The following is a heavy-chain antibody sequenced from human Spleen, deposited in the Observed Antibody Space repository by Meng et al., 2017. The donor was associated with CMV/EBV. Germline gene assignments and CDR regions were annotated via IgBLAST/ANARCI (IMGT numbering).Heavy chain of an antibody. CDR2: IYYSGST. CDR1: GGSISSGGYY. D-gene: IGHD2-15*01. J-gene: IGHJ5*02. Sequence: TVSGGSISSGGYYWSWIRQHPGKGLEWIGYIYYSGSTYYNPSLKSRVTISVDTSKNQLSLRLSPVTAADTAVYYCARDGCSGGSGYPWGQGTLVTVSS. CDR3: ARDGCSGGSGYP. V-gene: IGHV4-31*02.